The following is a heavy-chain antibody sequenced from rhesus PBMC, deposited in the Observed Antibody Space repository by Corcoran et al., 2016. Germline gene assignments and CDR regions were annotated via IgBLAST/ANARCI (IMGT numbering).Heavy chain of an antibody. CDR1: GGSISRIY. D-gene: IGHD3-22*01. J-gene: IGHJ4*01. CDR3: ASGDDYGGY. V-gene: IGHV4-169*02. Sequence: QLQLQESGPGLVKPSETLSVTCAVSGGSISRIYWRWIRQAPGKGLEWIGYIYGSGSSTNSNPSLKSRVTLSVDTSKNQLSRKLSSVTAADTAVYYCASGDDYGGYWGQGVLVTVSS. CDR2: IYGSGSST.